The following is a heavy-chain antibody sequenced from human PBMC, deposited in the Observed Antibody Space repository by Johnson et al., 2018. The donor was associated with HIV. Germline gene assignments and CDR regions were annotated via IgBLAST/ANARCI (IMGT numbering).Heavy chain of an antibody. D-gene: IGHD1-26*01. J-gene: IGHJ3*02. CDR3: ATDRGGSYDAFHI. CDR2: ISSSGSTI. V-gene: IGHV3-11*01. Sequence: QVQLVESGGNLVKPGGSLRLSCAASGFTFSDYYMNWIRQAPGKGLQWVSYISSSGSTIYYADSVKGRFTISRDNAKNSLFLQMNSLRGEDTAVYYCATDRGGSYDAFHIWGQGTMVTVSS. CDR1: GFTFSDYY.